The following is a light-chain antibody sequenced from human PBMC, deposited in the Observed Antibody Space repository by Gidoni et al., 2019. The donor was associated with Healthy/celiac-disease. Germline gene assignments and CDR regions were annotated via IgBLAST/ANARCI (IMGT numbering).Light chain of an antibody. J-gene: IGKJ3*01. CDR1: QSVSSSY. Sequence: IVLTQSPGTLSLSPGERATLACRASQSVSSSYLAWYQQKPGKAPRRLIYGASSRATGIPDRFSGSGSGTDFTRTISRLEPEDFAVYYCQQYGSSLFTFGPGTKVDIK. V-gene: IGKV3-20*01. CDR2: GAS. CDR3: QQYGSSLFT.